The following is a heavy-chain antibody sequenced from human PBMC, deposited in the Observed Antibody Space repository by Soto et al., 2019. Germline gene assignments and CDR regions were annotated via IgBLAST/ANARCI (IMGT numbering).Heavy chain of an antibody. CDR1: GYTFTGYQ. CDR3: ARGRDIVSPGN. CDR2: INPNSGGT. Sequence: QVQLVQSGAEVKKPGASVKVSCKASGYTFTGYQIHWVRQAPGQGLEWMGWINPNSGGTNYAQKFQGRVTMTRDTSITTAYMELNGLTSDDTAVYYCARGRDIVSPGNWGKGTLVSVSS. J-gene: IGHJ4*02. D-gene: IGHD2-15*01. V-gene: IGHV1-2*02.